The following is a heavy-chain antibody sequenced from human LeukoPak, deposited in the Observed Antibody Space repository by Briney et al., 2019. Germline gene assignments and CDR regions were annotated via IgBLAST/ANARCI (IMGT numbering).Heavy chain of an antibody. CDR2: IIPIFGTA. D-gene: IGHD2-2*01. CDR3: ASRQVRSSTSFYYYYGMDV. V-gene: IGHV1-69*13. J-gene: IGHJ6*02. CDR1: GGTFSSYA. Sequence: SVKVSCTASGGTFSSYAISWVRQAPGQGLEWMGGIIPIFGTANYAQKFQGRVTITADESTSTAYMELSSLRSEDTAVYYCASRQVRSSTSFYYYYGMDVWGQGTTVTVSS.